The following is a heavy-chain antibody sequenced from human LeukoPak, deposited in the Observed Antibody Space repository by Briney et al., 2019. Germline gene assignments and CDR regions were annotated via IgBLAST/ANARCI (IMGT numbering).Heavy chain of an antibody. CDR2: ISSFI. CDR1: GFTFNNYT. V-gene: IGHV3-21*01. D-gene: IGHD4-17*01. CDR3: ARNYGLDY. J-gene: IGHJ4*02. Sequence: GGSLRLSCAASGFTFNNYTMNRVRQAPGKGLEWVSSISSFIYYADSVKGRFTISRDNAKNSLYLQMNSLRAEDTAVYYCARNYGLDYWGQGILVTVSS.